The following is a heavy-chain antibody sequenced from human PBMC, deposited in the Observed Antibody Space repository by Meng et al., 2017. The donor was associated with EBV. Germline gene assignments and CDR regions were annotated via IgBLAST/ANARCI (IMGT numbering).Heavy chain of an antibody. D-gene: IGHD6-6*01. J-gene: IGHJ4*02. V-gene: IGHV2-5*02. CDR1: GFSLSPRGVG. CDR3: AHIIAARPFDY. Sequence: QIPFKEFLPSVVKPTQTLTLTCTFSGFSLSPRGVGVGWIRQLPGKALEWLALIYWDDDKRYSPSLKSRLTITKDTSKNQVVLTMTNMDPVDAATYYCAHIIAARPFDYWGQGTLVTVSS. CDR2: IYWDDDK.